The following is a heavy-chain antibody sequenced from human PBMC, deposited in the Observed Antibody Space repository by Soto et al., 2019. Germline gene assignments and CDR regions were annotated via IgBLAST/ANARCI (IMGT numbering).Heavy chain of an antibody. J-gene: IGHJ4*02. V-gene: IGHV1-69*02. Sequence: QVQLVQSGAEVKRPGSSVKVSCKASGDTFSFYSINWVRQAPGLGLEWMGRVNPILSLSNYAQRFQGRVTMTADKSTSTAYMVISSLRSEETAIYYCATSYGSGYRALDYWGQGAQVIVSS. CDR2: VNPILSLS. CDR1: GDTFSFYS. D-gene: IGHD3-10*01. CDR3: ATSYGSGYRALDY.